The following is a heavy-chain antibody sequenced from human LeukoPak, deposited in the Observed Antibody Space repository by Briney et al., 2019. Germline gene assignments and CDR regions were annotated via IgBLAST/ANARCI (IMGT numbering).Heavy chain of an antibody. CDR2: IYHSGST. D-gene: IGHD3-3*01. CDR3: ARGGLRTYYDFWSGYFHLDY. CDR1: GGSISSSNW. J-gene: IGHJ4*02. V-gene: IGHV4-4*02. Sequence: PSGTLSLTCAVSGGSISSSNWWSWVRQPPGKGLEWIGEIYHSGSTNYNPSLKSRVTISVDKSKNQFSLKLSSVTAADTAVYYCARGGLRTYYDFWSGYFHLDYWGQGTLVTVSS.